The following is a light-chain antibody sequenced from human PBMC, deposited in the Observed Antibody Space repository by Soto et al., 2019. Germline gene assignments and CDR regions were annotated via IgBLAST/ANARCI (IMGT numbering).Light chain of an antibody. Sequence: EVVMTQSPATLSVSPGERVTLSCRASQSINAHLAWYQQKPGQAPRLLIHGASTRATGIPARFSGSGFGTECILIISSLQSEDFAVYYCQQYNTWLWTFGQGTKVDIQ. CDR1: QSINAH. J-gene: IGKJ1*01. V-gene: IGKV3-15*01. CDR3: QQYNTWLWT. CDR2: GAS.